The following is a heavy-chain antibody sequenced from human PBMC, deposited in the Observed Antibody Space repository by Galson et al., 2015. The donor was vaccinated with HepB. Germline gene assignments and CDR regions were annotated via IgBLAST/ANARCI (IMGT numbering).Heavy chain of an antibody. J-gene: IGHJ4*02. CDR2: ISAYNGNT. CDR1: GYIFINYG. CDR3: AKDGEIQLWLPEYYFDY. Sequence: SGYIFINYGISWVRQAPGQGLEWMGWISAYNGNTHYAQKVQDRVTMTTDTSTSTVYMELRGLRSDDTAVYYCAKDGEIQLWLPEYYFDYWGQGTLVTVSS. V-gene: IGHV1-18*01. D-gene: IGHD5-18*01.